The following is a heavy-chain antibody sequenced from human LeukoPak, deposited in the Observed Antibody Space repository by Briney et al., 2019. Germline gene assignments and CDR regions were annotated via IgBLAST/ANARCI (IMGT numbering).Heavy chain of an antibody. J-gene: IGHJ5*02. CDR3: AREMTITGTTVYNWFDP. CDR2: IIPIFGTA. Sequence: SVKVSCKASGGTFSSYAISWVRQAPGQGLEWMGGIIPIFGTANYAQKFQGRVTITTDESTSTAYMELSSLRSEDTAVYYCAREMTITGTTVYNWFDPWGQGTLVTVSS. D-gene: IGHD1-7*01. V-gene: IGHV1-69*05. CDR1: GGTFSSYA.